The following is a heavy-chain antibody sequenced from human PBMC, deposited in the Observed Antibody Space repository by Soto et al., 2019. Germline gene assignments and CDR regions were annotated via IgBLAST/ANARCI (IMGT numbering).Heavy chain of an antibody. CDR1: GYTFYSHS. CDR3: ARCIQGDYYYGMDV. D-gene: IGHD5-18*01. J-gene: IGHJ6*02. V-gene: IGHV1-18*01. Sequence: QAQLVQSGAEVKKPGASVKVSCKASGYTFYSHSISWVRQAPGQGLEWMGRINGDYGNTQYAQKFRGRVTMTTDTXXTTVYMELTHLRSDDTAVYYCARCIQGDYYYGMDVWGQGTTVTVSS. CDR2: INGDYGNT.